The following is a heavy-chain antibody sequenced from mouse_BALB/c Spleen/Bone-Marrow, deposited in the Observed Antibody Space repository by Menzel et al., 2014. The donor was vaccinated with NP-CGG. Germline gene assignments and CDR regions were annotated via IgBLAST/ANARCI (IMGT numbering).Heavy chain of an antibody. D-gene: IGHD2-2*01. CDR2: IYPSDSYT. CDR1: GYTFTSYW. Sequence: VQLQQSGAELVRPGASVKLSCKASGYTFTSYWINWVKQRPGQGLEWIGNIYPSDSYTNYNQKFKDKATLTVDKSSSTAYMQLSSPTSEDSAVYYCTRTRGYGYDWFAYWGQGTLVTVSA. J-gene: IGHJ3*01. V-gene: IGHV1-69*02. CDR3: TRTRGYGYDWFAY.